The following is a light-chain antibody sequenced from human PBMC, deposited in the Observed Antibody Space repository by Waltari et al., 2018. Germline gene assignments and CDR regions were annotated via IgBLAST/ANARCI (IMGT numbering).Light chain of an antibody. J-gene: IGKJ1*01. CDR2: AAS. Sequence: AIRMTQSPSSFSASPGARVTITCRASQGISTYVGWYQQKPGKAPKRLIYAASTLQNGVPSRFSGSGSGTDFTLTITYLQSEDVATYYCQQYYSYPRTFGQGTKVEIK. CDR1: QGISTY. V-gene: IGKV1-8*01. CDR3: QQYYSYPRT.